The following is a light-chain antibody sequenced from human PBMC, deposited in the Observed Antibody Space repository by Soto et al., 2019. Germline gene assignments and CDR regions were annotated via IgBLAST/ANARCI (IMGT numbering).Light chain of an antibody. CDR3: QTWGAGIRV. V-gene: IGLV4-69*01. Sequence: QPVLTQSPSASASLGASVKLTCTLSSQSSRYAIAWHQQQPEKGPRYLMKVNSDGSHNKGDGIPDRFSGSSSGAERYLTISSLQSEDEADYYCQTWGAGIRVFGGGTKLTVL. J-gene: IGLJ2*01. CDR1: SQSSRYA. CDR2: VNSDGSH.